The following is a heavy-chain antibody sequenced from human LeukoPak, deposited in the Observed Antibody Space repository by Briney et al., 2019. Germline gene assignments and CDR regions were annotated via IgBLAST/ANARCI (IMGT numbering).Heavy chain of an antibody. V-gene: IGHV3-7*04. CDR2: IKEDGSEK. CDR1: GFTFSTYW. CDR3: ARDGPWFGEFFDY. D-gene: IGHD3-10*01. Sequence: GGSLRLSCAASGFTFSTYWMSWVRQAPGKGLEWVADIKEDGSEKNYVDSVKGRFTISRDNAKHSLSLQMNSLRAEDTAAYYCARDGPWFGEFFDYWGQGTLVTVSS. J-gene: IGHJ4*02.